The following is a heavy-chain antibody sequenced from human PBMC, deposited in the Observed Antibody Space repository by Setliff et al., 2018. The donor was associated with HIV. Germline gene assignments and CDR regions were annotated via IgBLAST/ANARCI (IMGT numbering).Heavy chain of an antibody. CDR3: ARDIAAAGNAFDM. J-gene: IGHJ3*02. CDR1: GYTFTSYY. CDR2: INPSGGST. D-gene: IGHD6-13*01. V-gene: IGHV1-46*01. Sequence: GASVKVSCKASGYTFTSYYMHWVRQAPGQGLEWMGIINPSGGSTYHAQKFQGRVTMTRATSTTTVYMELTSLRSEDTAVYYCARDIAAAGNAFDMWGQGTMVTVSS.